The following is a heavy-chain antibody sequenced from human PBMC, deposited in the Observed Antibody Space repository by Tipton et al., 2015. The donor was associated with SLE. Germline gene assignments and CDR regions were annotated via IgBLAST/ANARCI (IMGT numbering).Heavy chain of an antibody. CDR1: GFTFSNAW. CDR3: TTGGIGYGDYELDY. J-gene: IGHJ4*02. D-gene: IGHD4-17*01. V-gene: IGHV3-15*01. Sequence: GSLRLSCAASGFTFSNAWMSWVRQAPGKGLEWVGRIKSKTDGGTTDYAAPVKGRFTISRDDSKNTLYLQMNSLKTEDTAVYYCTTGGIGYGDYELDYWGQGTLVTVSS. CDR2: IKSKTDGGTT.